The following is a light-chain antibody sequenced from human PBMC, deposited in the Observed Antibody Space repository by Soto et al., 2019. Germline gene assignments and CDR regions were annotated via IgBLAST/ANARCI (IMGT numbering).Light chain of an antibody. CDR2: DST. J-gene: IGKJ4*01. Sequence: DVQMTQSPSSLSASVGDRVTIICRASQNINSYLAWFQQKPGKAPKSLIYDSTSLQSGVPSRFSGSGSGPDFSHSLSSLQPEDASTYYCQQYERYNPSFGGGTKLEI. CDR3: QQYERYNPS. V-gene: IGKV1-16*01. CDR1: QNINSY.